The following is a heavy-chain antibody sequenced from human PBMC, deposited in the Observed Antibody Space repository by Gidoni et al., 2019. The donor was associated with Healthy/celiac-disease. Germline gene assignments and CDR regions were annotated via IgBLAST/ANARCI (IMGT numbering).Heavy chain of an antibody. J-gene: IGHJ6*02. CDR3: AREWWIQLWLGGDYYYYGMDV. CDR1: GGPISSYY. Sequence: QVQLQESGPGLVKPSETLSLTCTVSGGPISSYYWSWIRQPAGKGLEWIGRIYTSGSTNYNPSLKSRVTMSVDTSKNQFSLKLSSVTAADTAVYYCAREWWIQLWLGGDYYYYGMDVWGQGTTVTVSS. V-gene: IGHV4-4*07. CDR2: IYTSGST. D-gene: IGHD5-18*01.